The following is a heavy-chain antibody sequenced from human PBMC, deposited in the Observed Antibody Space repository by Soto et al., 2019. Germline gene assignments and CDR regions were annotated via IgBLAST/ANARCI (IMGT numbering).Heavy chain of an antibody. D-gene: IGHD3-16*01. CDR1: GGSMRGQH. Sequence: QVQLQESGPGLVKPSETLSLTCTVSGGSMRGQHWSWIRQPPGKGLEWIGHHSDSTNYNPSLKSRITISTATSKNQFSLKLSSVTAADTALYCCATYTVGEGGRGYWGQGTLVTVSS. V-gene: IGHV4-4*09. J-gene: IGHJ4*02. CDR3: ATYTVGEGGRGY. CDR2: HHSDST.